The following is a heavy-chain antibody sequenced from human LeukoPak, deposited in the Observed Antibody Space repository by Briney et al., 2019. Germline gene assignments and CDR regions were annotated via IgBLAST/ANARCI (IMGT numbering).Heavy chain of an antibody. CDR2: MYLSGTT. CDR1: GDSINSLDL. D-gene: IGHD3-22*01. CDR3: AGLVGRYSSGLYYYYFDY. Sequence: PSETLSLTCTVSGDSINSLDLWCWVRQPPGMGLEWFGEMYLSGTTHSNPSVKSRVTISIDKCKNQSFLYLSSVTGADTAVYYCAGLVGRYSSGLYYYYFDYWGQGTLVTVSS. J-gene: IGHJ4*02. V-gene: IGHV4-4*02.